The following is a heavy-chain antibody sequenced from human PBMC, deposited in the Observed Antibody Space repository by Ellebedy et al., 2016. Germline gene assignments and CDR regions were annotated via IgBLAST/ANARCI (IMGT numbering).Heavy chain of an antibody. CDR3: APGGGWPYCGGDCYSLGMDV. V-gene: IGHV1-69*04. CDR2: IIPILGIA. CDR1: GGTFSSYA. D-gene: IGHD2-21*02. Sequence: SVKVSXXASGGTFSSYAISWVRQAPGQGLEWMGRIIPILGIANYAQKFQGRVTITADKSTSTAYMELSSLRSEDTAVYYCAPGGGWPYCGGDCYSLGMDVWGQGTTVTVSS. J-gene: IGHJ6*02.